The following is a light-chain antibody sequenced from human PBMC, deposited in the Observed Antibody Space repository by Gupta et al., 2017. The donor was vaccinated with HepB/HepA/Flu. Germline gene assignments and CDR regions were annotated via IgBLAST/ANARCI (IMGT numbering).Light chain of an antibody. CDR2: AAS. CDR1: QDINSY. J-gene: IGKJ5*01. Sequence: DIQMTQSPSLLSASVGDRVTITCRASQDINSYLIWFQQKPGKAPNLLIYAASTLQGGVPSSFSGSGSGTEFTLTISSLQPEDFAPYYCQQFNSYPNTFGQGTRLDIK. CDR3: QQFNSYPNT. V-gene: IGKV1-9*01.